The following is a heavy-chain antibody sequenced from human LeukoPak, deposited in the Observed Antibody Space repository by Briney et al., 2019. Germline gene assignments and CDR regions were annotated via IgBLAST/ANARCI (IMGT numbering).Heavy chain of an antibody. CDR3: AKSDYDSSGYYPDY. D-gene: IGHD3-22*01. Sequence: GGSLRLSCAASGFTFSSYGMHWVRQAPGKGLEWVAFIRYDGSNKYYADSVKGRFTISRDNSKNTLYLQMNSLRAEDTAVYYCAKSDYDSSGYYPDYWGQGTLVTVSS. CDR1: GFTFSSYG. J-gene: IGHJ4*02. CDR2: IRYDGSNK. V-gene: IGHV3-30*02.